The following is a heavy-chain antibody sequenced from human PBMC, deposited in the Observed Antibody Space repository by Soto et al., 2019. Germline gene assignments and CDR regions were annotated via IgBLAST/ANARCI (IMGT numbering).Heavy chain of an antibody. V-gene: IGHV4-39*01. J-gene: IGHJ5*02. CDR1: GASISRSPYC. CDR3: SRRAPEGFDP. CDR2: LCYSGN. Sequence: SETLSLTCTVSGASISRSPYCWAWIRQPPGKGLEWVGSLCYSGNYYRPSLKSRVTISVDTSKNQLSLNLSSVTAADTAIYYCSRRAPEGFDPGGQGTLVTVSS.